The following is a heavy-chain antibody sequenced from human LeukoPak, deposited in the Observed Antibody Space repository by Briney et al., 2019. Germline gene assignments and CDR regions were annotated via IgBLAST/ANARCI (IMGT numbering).Heavy chain of an antibody. CDR3: ARAYCGGDCTAGGAFDI. D-gene: IGHD2-21*01. V-gene: IGHV4-4*07. CDR2: VFARGAI. CDR1: RVSFCSHF. Sequence: SETLSLTCSVSRVSFCSHFWSWVRHPARKALEWGGRVFARGAISSNPSLHSRVTMSLDASNNQFSLKLTSVTAADTAVYFCARAYCGGDCTAGGAFDIWGQGTMVTVSS. J-gene: IGHJ3*02.